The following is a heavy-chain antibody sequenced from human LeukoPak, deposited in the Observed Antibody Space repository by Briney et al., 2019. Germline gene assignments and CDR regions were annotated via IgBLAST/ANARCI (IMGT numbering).Heavy chain of an antibody. CDR3: ARNALLDS. CDR2: ISADGSTK. CDR1: GFTFSSFA. Sequence: GRSLRLSCATSGFTFSSFAIHWVRQAPGKGLEWVAVISADGSTKYYADSVKGRFTISRDNSKNTLFLQMNSLRLDDTAVYCCARNALLDSWGQGTLVTVSS. V-gene: IGHV3-30-3*01. J-gene: IGHJ4*02.